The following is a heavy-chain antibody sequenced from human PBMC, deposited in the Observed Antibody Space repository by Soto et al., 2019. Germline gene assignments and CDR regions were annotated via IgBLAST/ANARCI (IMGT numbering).Heavy chain of an antibody. CDR3: ARGAYYDSSGYYKGFDY. CDR2: IYYSGST. Sequence: SETLSLTCTVSGGSISSGDYYWSWIRQPPGKGLEWIGYIYYSGSTYYNPSLKSRVTISVDTSKNQFSLKLSSVTAADMAVYYCARGAYYDSSGYYKGFDYWGQGTLVTVSS. J-gene: IGHJ4*02. D-gene: IGHD3-22*01. CDR1: GGSISSGDYY. V-gene: IGHV4-30-4*01.